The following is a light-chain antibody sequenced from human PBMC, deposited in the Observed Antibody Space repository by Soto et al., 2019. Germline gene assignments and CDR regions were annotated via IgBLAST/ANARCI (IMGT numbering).Light chain of an antibody. CDR1: QSVSSTY. J-gene: IGKJ2*01. CDR2: VAS. Sequence: IVLTQSPGTLSLSPGERATLSCRASQSVSSTYLAWYQHKPGQPPRLLIYVASSRATGIPDRFSGSGSGTDFTLTISRLEPEDFAIYYCQQYGSSSYTFGQGTKLEIK. CDR3: QQYGSSSYT. V-gene: IGKV3-20*01.